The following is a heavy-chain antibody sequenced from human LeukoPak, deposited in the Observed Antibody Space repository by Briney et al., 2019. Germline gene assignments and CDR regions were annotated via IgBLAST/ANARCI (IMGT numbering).Heavy chain of an antibody. Sequence: GGSLRLSCAASGFTFSSYSMNWVRQAPGKGLEWVSSISSSSSYIYYADSVKGRFTISRDNAKNSLYLQMNSLRAEDTAVYYCARDAPPNYYASGSYYPYYFDYWGQGTLVTVSS. V-gene: IGHV3-21*01. D-gene: IGHD3-10*01. J-gene: IGHJ4*02. CDR2: ISSSSSYI. CDR1: GFTFSSYS. CDR3: ARDAPPNYYASGSYYPYYFDY.